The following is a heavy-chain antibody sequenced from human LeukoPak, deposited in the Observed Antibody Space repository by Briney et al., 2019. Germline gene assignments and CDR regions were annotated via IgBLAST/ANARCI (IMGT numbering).Heavy chain of an antibody. V-gene: IGHV3-30-3*01. CDR3: AKARTTVVPWYFDY. Sequence: PGRSLRLSCAASGFTFSTYAMHWVRQAPGKGLEWVALISYTGSNKYYADSVKGRFTISRDNSKNTLYLQMNSLRAEDTAVYYCAKARTTVVPWYFDYWGQGTLVTVSS. CDR1: GFTFSTYA. CDR2: ISYTGSNK. D-gene: IGHD4-23*01. J-gene: IGHJ4*02.